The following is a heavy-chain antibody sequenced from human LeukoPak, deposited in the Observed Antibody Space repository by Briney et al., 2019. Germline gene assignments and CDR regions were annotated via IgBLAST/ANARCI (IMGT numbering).Heavy chain of an antibody. CDR3: ARVPESGVVPAAFY. Sequence: PGGSLRLSCAASGFTFSSYSMNWVRQAPGKGLEWVSSISSSSTYIYYADSLKGRFTISRDNAKNSLYLQMNSLRAEDTAVYYCARVPESGVVPAAFYWGQGTLVTVSS. V-gene: IGHV3-21*01. CDR2: ISSSSTYI. D-gene: IGHD2-2*01. J-gene: IGHJ4*02. CDR1: GFTFSSYS.